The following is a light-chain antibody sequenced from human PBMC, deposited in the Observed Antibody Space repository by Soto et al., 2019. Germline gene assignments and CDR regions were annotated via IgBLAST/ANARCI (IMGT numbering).Light chain of an antibody. CDR3: LQYSGSAYP. CDR2: DAS. V-gene: IGKV1-5*01. Sequence: DIQMTQSPSTLSASVGVRVTITCRASQFIDRWLAWYQQKPGKAPQYLIFDASSLYGGVPLRFSGSGSGTEFTRTVTSLQPDDSATYYCLQYSGSAYPFGQGTHVEIK. J-gene: IGKJ2*01. CDR1: QFIDRW.